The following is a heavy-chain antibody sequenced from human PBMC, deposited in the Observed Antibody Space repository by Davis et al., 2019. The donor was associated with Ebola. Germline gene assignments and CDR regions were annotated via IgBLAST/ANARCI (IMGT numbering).Heavy chain of an antibody. CDR2: INPNSGGS. J-gene: IGHJ5*02. CDR1: GYTFTSYY. Sequence: ASVKVSCKASGYTFTSYYMYWVRQAPGQGLEWMGWINPNSGGSNYAQKFQGRVTMTRDTSINTAYMELSRLRSDDTAIYYCARGYCTGGICSEHWFDPWGQGALVTVSS. D-gene: IGHD2-15*01. V-gene: IGHV1-2*02. CDR3: ARGYCTGGICSEHWFDP.